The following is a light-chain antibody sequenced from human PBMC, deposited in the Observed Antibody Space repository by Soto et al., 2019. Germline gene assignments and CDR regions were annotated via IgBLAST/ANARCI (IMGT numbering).Light chain of an antibody. J-gene: IGKJ1*01. CDR3: QEYNSYSWT. Sequence: DVEVSQKNSTLSASVGDWVTITSLASQSISSWLAWYQQKPGKAPKLLIYKASSLESWVPSRFSGRGSGTEFTLTISSFQPDECATYYCQEYNSYSWTFAQGTMVDVK. CDR2: KAS. CDR1: QSISSW. V-gene: IGKV1-5*03.